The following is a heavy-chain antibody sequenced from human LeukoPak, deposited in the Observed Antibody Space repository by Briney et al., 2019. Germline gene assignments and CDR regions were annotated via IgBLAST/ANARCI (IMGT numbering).Heavy chain of an antibody. D-gene: IGHD1-26*01. Sequence: GGSLRLSCAASGFTSSSYWMHGVRHAPGKGLVWVSRVNTDGRSTSYADSVKGRFTISRDNAKNTLYLQMDSLRAEDTAVYYCAREGRIMGATIDYWGQGALVTVSS. V-gene: IGHV3-74*01. CDR2: VNTDGRST. J-gene: IGHJ4*02. CDR1: GFTSSSYW. CDR3: AREGRIMGATIDY.